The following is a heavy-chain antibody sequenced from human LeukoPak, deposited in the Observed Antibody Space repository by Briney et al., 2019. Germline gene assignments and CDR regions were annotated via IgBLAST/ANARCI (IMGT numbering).Heavy chain of an antibody. CDR2: INPRDGST. V-gene: IGHV1-46*01. CDR3: ARDQEGFDY. CDR1: GYTFTSNY. Sequence: ASVKVSCKASGYTFTSNYIHWVRQAPGQGLEWMGMINPRDGSTSYAQKFQGRVTVTRDTSTSTVHMELSGLRSEDTAAYYCARDQEGFDYWGQGTLVTVSS. J-gene: IGHJ4*02.